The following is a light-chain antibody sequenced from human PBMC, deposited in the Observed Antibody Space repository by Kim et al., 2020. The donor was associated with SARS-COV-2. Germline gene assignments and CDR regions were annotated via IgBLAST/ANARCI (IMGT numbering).Light chain of an antibody. CDR3: TAWDDSLSGWV. CDR1: SSNIGSYY. V-gene: IGLV1-47*02. J-gene: IGLJ3*02. CDR2: NNN. Sequence: ELTQPPSASGTPGQRVTISCSGSSSNIGSYYVYWYQQLPGTAPKRLIYNNNQRPSGVPDRFSGSKSGTSASLAISGLRSEDEADYYCTAWDDSLSGWVFGGGTQLTVL.